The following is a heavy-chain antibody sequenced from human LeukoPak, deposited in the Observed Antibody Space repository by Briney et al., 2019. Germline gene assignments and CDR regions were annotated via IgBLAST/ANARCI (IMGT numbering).Heavy chain of an antibody. CDR2: IYWDDDK. J-gene: IGHJ6*03. D-gene: IGHD2-2*01. V-gene: IGHV2-5*02. CDR1: GFSLSTSGVG. CDR3: AHSFSSNPHLLYYYYMDV. Sequence: SGPTLVKPTQTLTLTCTFSGFSLSTSGVGVGWIRQPPGKALEWLALIYWDDDKRYSPSLKSRLTITKDTSKNQVVLTMTNMDPVDTATYYCAHSFSSNPHLLYYYYMDVWGKGTTVTVSS.